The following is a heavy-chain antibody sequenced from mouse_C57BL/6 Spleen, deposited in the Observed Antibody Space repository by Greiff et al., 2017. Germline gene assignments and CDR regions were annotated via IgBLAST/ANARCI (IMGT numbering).Heavy chain of an antibody. CDR2: IYPGSGST. D-gene: IGHD2-4*01. CDR3: ARCDYEGYYFDY. CDR1: GYTFTSYW. J-gene: IGHJ2*01. Sequence: QVQLQQPGAELVKPGASVTLSCKASGYTFTSYWITWVKQRPGQGLEWIGDIYPGSGSTNYNEKFKSKATLTVDTSSSTAYMQLSSLTSEDSAVYYCARCDYEGYYFDYWGQGTTLTVSS. V-gene: IGHV1-55*01.